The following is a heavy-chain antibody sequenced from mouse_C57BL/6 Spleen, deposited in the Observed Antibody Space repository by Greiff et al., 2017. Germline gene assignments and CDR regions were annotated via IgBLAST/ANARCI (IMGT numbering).Heavy chain of an antibody. J-gene: IGHJ1*03. Sequence: EVNVVESGGGLVQPGGSLTLSCAASGFTFSDYYMYWVRQTPEKRLEWVAYISNGGGSTYYPDTVKGRFTISRDNAKNTLYLQMSRLKSEDTAMYYCARPLYSNYWYFDVWGTGTTVTVSS. CDR3: ARPLYSNYWYFDV. V-gene: IGHV5-12*01. CDR2: ISNGGGST. CDR1: GFTFSDYY. D-gene: IGHD2-5*01.